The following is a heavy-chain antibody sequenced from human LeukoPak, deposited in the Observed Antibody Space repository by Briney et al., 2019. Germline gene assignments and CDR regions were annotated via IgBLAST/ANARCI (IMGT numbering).Heavy chain of an antibody. D-gene: IGHD3-3*02. CDR1: GFTFSTYT. J-gene: IGHJ4*02. CDR2: ISDSGGNT. V-gene: IGHV3-23*01. Sequence: GRSLRLSCAASGFTFSTYTMSWDRQAPGEGRGWVSAISDSGGNTYYSDSVKGRFTISRDNSKNTLYLQMDSLRADDTAVYYCAKAAFSRTSYFDYWGQGTVVTASA. CDR3: AKAAFSRTSYFDY.